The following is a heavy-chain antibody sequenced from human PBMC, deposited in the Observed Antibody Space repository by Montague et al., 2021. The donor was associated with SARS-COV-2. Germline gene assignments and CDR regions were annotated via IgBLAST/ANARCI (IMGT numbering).Heavy chain of an antibody. CDR3: VRVPYRLIFVPRYYGMDV. CDR2: SSHCGGT. CDR1: GGSLRGYY. D-gene: IGHD3-9*01. J-gene: IGHJ6*02. V-gene: IGHV4-34*01. Sequence: SETLSLTCTVYGGSLRGYYWGWVRKPPGGSLEWNLDSSHCGGTSYNPSLKIRVTISVDTAKNQFSLKLSSATDADTAVYYCVRVPYRLIFVPRYYGMDVWGRGTTVTVSS.